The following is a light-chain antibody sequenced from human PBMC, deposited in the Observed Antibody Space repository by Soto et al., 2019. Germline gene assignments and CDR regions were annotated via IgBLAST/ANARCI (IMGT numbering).Light chain of an antibody. Sequence: EIVLTQSPVTLSVSPGEGATLSCRASQSVAGDLAWYQQTPGQVPRLLIYAASTRATGIPARFSGSGSGTDFTLTISSLQSEDFAVYYCQQYNKSPLTFGGGTKVEIK. CDR3: QQYNKSPLT. CDR2: AAS. J-gene: IGKJ4*01. CDR1: QSVAGD. V-gene: IGKV3-15*01.